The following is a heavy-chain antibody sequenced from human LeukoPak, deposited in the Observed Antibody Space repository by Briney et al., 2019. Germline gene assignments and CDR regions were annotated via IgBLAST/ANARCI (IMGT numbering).Heavy chain of an antibody. V-gene: IGHV4-30-2*01. Sequence: SETLSLTCAVSGGSISSGGYSWSWIRQPPGKGLEWIGYIYHSGSTYYNPSLKSRVTISVDRSKNQFSLRLSSVTAADTAVYYCARGLYYGVNSAWFDPWGQGTLVTLSS. CDR1: GGSISSGGYS. CDR3: ARGLYYGVNSAWFDP. J-gene: IGHJ5*02. CDR2: IYHSGST. D-gene: IGHD4-23*01.